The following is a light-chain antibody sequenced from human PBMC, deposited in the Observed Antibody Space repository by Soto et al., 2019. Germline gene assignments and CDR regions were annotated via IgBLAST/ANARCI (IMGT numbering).Light chain of an antibody. Sequence: QSVLTQSPSASASLGASVKLTCTLSSGHSSYAIAWHQQQPEKGPRYLMKLNSDGSHRKGDGIPDRFSGSSSGAERYLTISSLQSEDEADYYCQSWGTGIHGVFGGGTKLTVL. V-gene: IGLV4-69*01. CDR2: LNSDGSH. CDR3: QSWGTGIHGV. J-gene: IGLJ3*02. CDR1: SGHSSYA.